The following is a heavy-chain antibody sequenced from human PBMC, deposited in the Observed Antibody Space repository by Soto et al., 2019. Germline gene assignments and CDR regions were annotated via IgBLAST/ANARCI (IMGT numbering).Heavy chain of an antibody. CDR3: ATDWPQPGIATARAYYGLYV. CDR1: GYTFTSDY. Sequence: GASVKVSFKASGYTFTSDYMHWVRQAPVQGLEWMGIINPSGGSTSYAQKFQGRVTMTRDTSTRTVYMELSRLRSEDTAVYYCATDWPQPGIATARAYYGLYVSG. D-gene: IGHD6-13*01. V-gene: IGHV1-46*01. CDR2: INPSGGST. J-gene: IGHJ6*02.